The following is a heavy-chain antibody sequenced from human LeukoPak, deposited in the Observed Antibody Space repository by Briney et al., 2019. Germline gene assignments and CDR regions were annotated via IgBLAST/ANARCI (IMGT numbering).Heavy chain of an antibody. CDR2: ISSSSRNI. V-gene: IGHV3-21*01. J-gene: IGHJ4*02. CDR3: ARVDTAMVNAY. D-gene: IGHD5-18*01. CDR1: GFTFSSYT. Sequence: PGGSLRLSCAASGFTFSSYTMNWVRQAPGKGLEWVSSISSSSRNIYYADSVKGRFTISRDNAKNSLYLQMNSLRVEDTAVYYCARVDTAMVNAYWGQGTLVTVSS.